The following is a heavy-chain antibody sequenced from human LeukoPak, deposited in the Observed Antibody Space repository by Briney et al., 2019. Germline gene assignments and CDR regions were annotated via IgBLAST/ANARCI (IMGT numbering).Heavy chain of an antibody. CDR3: ARGRRDYYYDSSGYSQGDY. D-gene: IGHD3-22*01. Sequence: ASVKVSCKASGYTFTSYYMHWVRQAPGQGLEWMGWMNPNSGNTGYAQKFQGRVTMTRNTSISTAYMELSSLRSEDTAVYYCARGRRDYYYDSSGYSQGDYWGQGTLVTVSS. V-gene: IGHV1-8*02. CDR2: MNPNSGNT. CDR1: GYTFTSYY. J-gene: IGHJ4*02.